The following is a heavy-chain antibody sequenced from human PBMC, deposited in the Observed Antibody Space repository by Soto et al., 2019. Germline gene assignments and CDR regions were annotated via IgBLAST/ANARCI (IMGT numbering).Heavy chain of an antibody. D-gene: IGHD3-10*01. CDR1: GFTFDDYA. Sequence: PGGSLRLSCAASGFTFDDYAMHWVRQAPGKGLEWVSGISWNSDSIGYADSVKGRFTISRDNAKNSLYLQMNSLRAEDTALYYCAKDNRRGAFDIWGQGTMVTVSS. J-gene: IGHJ3*02. V-gene: IGHV3-9*01. CDR3: AKDNRRGAFDI. CDR2: ISWNSDSI.